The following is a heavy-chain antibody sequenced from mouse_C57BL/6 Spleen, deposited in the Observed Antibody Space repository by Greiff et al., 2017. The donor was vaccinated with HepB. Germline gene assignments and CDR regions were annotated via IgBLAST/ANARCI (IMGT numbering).Heavy chain of an antibody. CDR3: TSRINYFDY. Sequence: EVQLQQSGAELVRPGASVKLSCTASGFNIKDDYMHWVKQRPEQGLEWIGWIDPENGDTEYASKFQGKATITADTYSNTAYLQLRCLTSEDTAVYYCTSRINYFDYWGQGTTLTVSS. V-gene: IGHV14-4*01. CDR2: IDPENGDT. D-gene: IGHD2-4*01. J-gene: IGHJ2*01. CDR1: GFNIKDDY.